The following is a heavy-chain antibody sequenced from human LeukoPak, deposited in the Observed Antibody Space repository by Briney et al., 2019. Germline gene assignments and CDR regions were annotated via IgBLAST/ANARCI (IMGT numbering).Heavy chain of an antibody. CDR1: GGTFSSYA. V-gene: IGHV1-69*04. Sequence: SVKVSCKASGGTFSSYAISWVRQAPGQGLEWMGRIIPILGIANYAQKFQGRVTITADKSTSTAYMELSSLRSEDTAVYYCAREDGSGSYTFFDYWGQGTLVTVSS. D-gene: IGHD3-10*01. CDR3: AREDGSGSYTFFDY. CDR2: IIPILGIA. J-gene: IGHJ4*02.